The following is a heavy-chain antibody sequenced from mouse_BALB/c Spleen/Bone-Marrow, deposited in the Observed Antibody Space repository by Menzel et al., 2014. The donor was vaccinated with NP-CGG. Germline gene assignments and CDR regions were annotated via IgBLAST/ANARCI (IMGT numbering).Heavy chain of an antibody. J-gene: IGHJ2*01. CDR1: RYTFTSYV. Sequence: EVQLQQSGPELVKPGASVKMSCKASRYTFTSYVFHWVKQKPGQGLEWIGFTNPFNDGTKYNEKFKGKATLTSDKSSSTAYMELSSLTSEDSAVYYCAREVVATDFFDYWGQGTTLTVSS. CDR3: AREVVATDFFDY. CDR2: TNPFNDGT. D-gene: IGHD1-1*01. V-gene: IGHV1-14*01.